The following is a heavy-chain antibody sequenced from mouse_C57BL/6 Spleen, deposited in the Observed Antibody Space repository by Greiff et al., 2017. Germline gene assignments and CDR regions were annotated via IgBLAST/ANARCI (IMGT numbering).Heavy chain of an antibody. J-gene: IGHJ3*01. CDR1: GFSLTSYA. Sequence: VKLMESGPGLVAPSQSLSITCTVSGFSLTSYAISWVRQPPGKGLEWLGVIWTGGGTNYNSALKSRMSISKDNSKSQVVLKMNSLQTDDTARSYCARSLDGYDLAYWGQGTLVTVSA. CDR2: IWTGGGT. D-gene: IGHD2-2*01. V-gene: IGHV2-9-1*01. CDR3: ARSLDGYDLAY.